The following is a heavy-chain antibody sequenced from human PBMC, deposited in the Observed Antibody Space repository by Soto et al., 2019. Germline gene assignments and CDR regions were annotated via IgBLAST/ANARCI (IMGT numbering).Heavy chain of an antibody. Sequence: QVQLVEAGGGVVQPGRSLRLYCAASGFTFSSYGMHWVRQAPGKGLEWVAVISYDGSNKYYADSVKGRFTISRDNSKNTLYLQMNSLRAEDTAVYYCAKDEPDYWGQGTLVTVSS. CDR1: GFTFSSYG. J-gene: IGHJ4*02. CDR2: ISYDGSNK. CDR3: AKDEPDY. V-gene: IGHV3-30*18.